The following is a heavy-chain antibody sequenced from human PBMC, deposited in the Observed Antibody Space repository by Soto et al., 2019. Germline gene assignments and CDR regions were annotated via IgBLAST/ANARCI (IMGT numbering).Heavy chain of an antibody. J-gene: IGHJ6*02. V-gene: IGHV3-33*01. CDR3: ARDRLHYASGIVGQKYYYGVDV. CDR1: GFTFSGYG. Sequence: GGSLRLSCAASGFTFSGYGMHWVRQAPGKGLEWVAVIWYDGTDKYYADSVKGRFTISRDNSKNTLSLYMNSLRAEDTAVYYCARDRLHYASGIVGQKYYYGVDVWGQGTTVTVSS. D-gene: IGHD3-10*01. CDR2: IWYDGTDK.